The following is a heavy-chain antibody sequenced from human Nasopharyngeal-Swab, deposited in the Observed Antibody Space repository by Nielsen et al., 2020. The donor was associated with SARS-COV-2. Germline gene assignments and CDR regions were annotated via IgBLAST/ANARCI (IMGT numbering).Heavy chain of an antibody. CDR1: GGSISSSSYY. V-gene: IGHV4-39*01. J-gene: IGHJ4*02. CDR3: ARLRWFGEMGDY. Sequence: SETLSLTCTVSGGSISSSSYYWGWIRQPPGKGLEWIGSIYYSGNTYYNPSLKSRLTVSVDTSKSQFSLKLSSVTAADTAVYYCARLRWFGEMGDYWGQGTLVTVSS. D-gene: IGHD3-10*01. CDR2: IYYSGNT.